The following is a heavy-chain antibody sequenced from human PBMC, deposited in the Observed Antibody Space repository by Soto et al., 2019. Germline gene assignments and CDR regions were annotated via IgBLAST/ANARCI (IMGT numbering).Heavy chain of an antibody. J-gene: IGHJ4*02. D-gene: IGHD6-13*01. CDR2: ISGSGCST. CDR3: AKLIAADGTFDY. CDR1: GFTFSSYA. Sequence: EVQLLESGGGLVQPGGSLSLSCAASGFTFSSYAMSWVRQAPGKGLEWGSGISGSGCSTYYADSVKGRFTISRDNSNNTLYLQMNRLRAEVTAVYYCAKLIAADGTFDYWGQGTLVTVSS. V-gene: IGHV3-23*01.